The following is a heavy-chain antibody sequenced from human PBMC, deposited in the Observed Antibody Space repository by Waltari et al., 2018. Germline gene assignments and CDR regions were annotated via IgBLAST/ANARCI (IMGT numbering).Heavy chain of an antibody. Sequence: EVQLVESGGGLVQPGGSLSLSCAASGFPLSTYWMTWVRQAPGKGLEWVANINQDGSDKNYVDSVKGRFTISRDNARNSLYLQMNSLRAEDTAVYYCARHNGNYYYAMDVWGQGTTVTVSS. CDR2: INQDGSDK. CDR3: ARHNGNYYYAMDV. J-gene: IGHJ6*02. V-gene: IGHV3-7*01. CDR1: GFPLSTYW. D-gene: IGHD1-20*01.